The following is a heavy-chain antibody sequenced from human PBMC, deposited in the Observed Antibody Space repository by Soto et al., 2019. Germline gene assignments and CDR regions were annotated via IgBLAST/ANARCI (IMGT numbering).Heavy chain of an antibody. CDR2: IYSTGST. CDR3: ARESRAKKMQLPKYGKIDS. V-gene: IGHV4-31*03. J-gene: IGHJ4*02. D-gene: IGHD1-26*01. Sequence: PSETLSLTCTVSGDSVNTGGYLWTWIRQHPGKGLEYIGYIYSTGSTYYNPSLKSRLTFSLDTSKNQFSLKLNSVTAADTAVYFCARESRAKKMQLPKYGKIDSWGQGTLVTVS. CDR1: GDSVNTGGYL.